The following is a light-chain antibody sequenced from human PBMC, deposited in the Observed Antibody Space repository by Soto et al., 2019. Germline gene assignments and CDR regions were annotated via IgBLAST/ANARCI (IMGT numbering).Light chain of an antibody. CDR3: QQSYNTLRFT. J-gene: IGKJ3*01. CDR2: AAS. Sequence: DIQMTQSPSSLSASVGDRVTITCRASQSISNYLNWYQQKPGKAPKLLIYAASSLQSGVPSRFSGSGSGTDFTLTINSLQPEDFATYYCQQSYNTLRFTFGPGTKVDI. CDR1: QSISNY. V-gene: IGKV1-39*01.